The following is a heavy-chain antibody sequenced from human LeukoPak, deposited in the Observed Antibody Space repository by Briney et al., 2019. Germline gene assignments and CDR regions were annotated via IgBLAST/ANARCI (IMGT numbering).Heavy chain of an antibody. CDR2: IYSSGNT. CDR1: GGSTSSSSYF. J-gene: IGHJ4*02. CDR3: ARLQRPRITLVRGVMNYFDY. Sequence: SSETLSLTCTVSGGSTSSSSYFWGWVRQPPGKGLEWIGSIYSSGNTYYNPSLKSRVTISVDTSKNQFSLKLSSVTAAGTAVYYCARLQRPRITLVRGVMNYFDYWGQGTLVTVSS. V-gene: IGHV4-39*01. D-gene: IGHD3-10*01.